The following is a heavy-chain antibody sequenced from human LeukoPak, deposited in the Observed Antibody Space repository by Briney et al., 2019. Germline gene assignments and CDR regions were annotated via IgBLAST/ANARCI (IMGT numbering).Heavy chain of an antibody. CDR3: VGGLGLAAVGDRFDP. V-gene: IGHV4-30-2*01. CDR1: GGSITSDTYS. CDR2: IHHSGST. J-gene: IGHJ5*02. D-gene: IGHD2-21*01. Sequence: SETLSLACAVSGGSITSDTYSWSWTRQPPGKGLERIGYIHHSGSTYYNPSLRSRVTISVDKSKNHFSLNLNSVTAADTAVYYCVGGLGLAAVGDRFDPWGQGTLVTVSS.